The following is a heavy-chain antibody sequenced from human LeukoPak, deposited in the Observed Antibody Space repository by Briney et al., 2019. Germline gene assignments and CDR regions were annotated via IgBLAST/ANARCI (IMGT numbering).Heavy chain of an antibody. CDR3: ARPRDSSGWNAFDI. V-gene: IGHV5-51*01. J-gene: IGHJ3*02. D-gene: IGHD6-19*01. CDR2: IYPGDSDT. Sequence: GESLKISCKGSGYSFTTYRIGWVRQMPGKGLEWMGIIYPGDSDTRYSPSFQGQVTISADKSISTAYLQWSSLKASDTAMYYCARPRDSSGWNAFDIWGQGTIVTVSS. CDR1: GYSFTTYR.